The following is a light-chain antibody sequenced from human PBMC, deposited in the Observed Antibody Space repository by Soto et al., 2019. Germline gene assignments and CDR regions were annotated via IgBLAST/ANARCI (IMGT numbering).Light chain of an antibody. Sequence: SVFTRSPRSLSLSPGEKATLSCRASHSVTRYVAWYQQKPGQAPRLLISDASGRATGIPDRFSGSGSETDFSLTIRGLEPADVAVYYCQQYGSSPRTSGQGATA. CDR1: HSVTRY. J-gene: IGKJ1*01. CDR3: QQYGSSPRT. V-gene: IGKV3-20*01. CDR2: DAS.